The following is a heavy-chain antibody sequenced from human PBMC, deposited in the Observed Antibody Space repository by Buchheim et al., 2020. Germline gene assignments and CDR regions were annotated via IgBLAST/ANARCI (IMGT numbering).Heavy chain of an antibody. CDR1: GFTFSRYS. Sequence: EVQLVESGGGSVQPGGSLRLSCAASGFTFSRYSMTWARQAPGKGLEWVSYMTSDEKTIYYTDSVKGRFTISRDNARNLLYLQMHSLRVDDTALYYCARSVQFGMDVWGQGTT. CDR2: MTSDEKTI. V-gene: IGHV3-48*01. CDR3: ARSVQFGMDV. J-gene: IGHJ6*02.